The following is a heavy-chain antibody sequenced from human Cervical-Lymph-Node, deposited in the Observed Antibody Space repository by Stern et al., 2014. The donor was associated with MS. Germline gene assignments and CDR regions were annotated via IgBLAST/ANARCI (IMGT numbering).Heavy chain of an antibody. CDR3: ARHVQGFDY. V-gene: IGHV5-51*01. CDR1: GYSFTIYY. J-gene: IGHJ4*02. CDR2: LYPYDSDT. Sequence: VQLVQSGAEVKKPGESLKISCKLSGYSFTIYYIAWVRQMPGKGLEWMGVLYPYDSDTTYSPSFQGQVTISADKSIPTAYLQWSSLRASDTAMYYCARHVQGFDYWGQGTLVTVSS.